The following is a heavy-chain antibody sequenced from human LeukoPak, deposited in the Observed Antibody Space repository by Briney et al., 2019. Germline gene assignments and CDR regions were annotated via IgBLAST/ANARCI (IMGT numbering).Heavy chain of an antibody. CDR2: IKRKVDGETT. CDR1: GFTFSDAW. J-gene: IGHJ4*02. V-gene: IGHV3-15*01. Sequence: GGSLILSCTASGFTFSDAWLTWVRLAPGTGLEWLGRIKRKVDGETTDYAAPVKDRFTISRDDSKKTLYLHMNSLKSEDTAVYYCTNGQGKTDSDYWGQGTLVTLSS. D-gene: IGHD3-10*01. CDR3: TNGQGKTDSDY.